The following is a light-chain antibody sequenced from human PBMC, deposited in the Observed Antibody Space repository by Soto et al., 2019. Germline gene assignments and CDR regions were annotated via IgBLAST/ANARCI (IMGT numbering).Light chain of an antibody. Sequence: EIVLTQSPAALSVSPGERVTLSCWASQSVGSTLNWYQQRPGQAPRLLIYDTSIRATGIPARFSGSGSGTEFTLTIASLQSEDFRVYYCQRFNRWPLSFGGGTKVEI. V-gene: IGKV3-15*01. CDR2: DTS. CDR3: QRFNRWPLS. J-gene: IGKJ4*01. CDR1: QSVGST.